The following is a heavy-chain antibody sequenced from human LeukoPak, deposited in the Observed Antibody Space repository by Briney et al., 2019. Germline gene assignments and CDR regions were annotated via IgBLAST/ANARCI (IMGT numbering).Heavy chain of an antibody. CDR3: ATDIIVVTGAIGFDY. CDR2: ISSSSSTI. Sequence: GGSLRLSCAASGFTFSSYGMHWVRQAPGKGLEWVSYISSSSSTIFYADSVTGRFTISRDNAKNSLYLQMNGLRAEDTAVYYCATDIIVVTGAIGFDYWGQGTLVTVSS. CDR1: GFTFSSYG. D-gene: IGHD2-2*02. J-gene: IGHJ4*02. V-gene: IGHV3-48*01.